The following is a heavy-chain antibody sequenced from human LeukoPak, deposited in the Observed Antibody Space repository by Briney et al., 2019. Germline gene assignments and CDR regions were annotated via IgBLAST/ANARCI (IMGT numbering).Heavy chain of an antibody. J-gene: IGHJ4*02. V-gene: IGHV4-61*02. Sequence: SETLSLTCTVSGGSISSGSCYWSWIRQPAGKGLEWIGRIYTSGSTNYNPSLKSRVTISVDTSKNQFSLKLSSVTAADTAVYYCARGWQYCSSTSCWGVLDYWGQGTLVTVSS. CDR2: IYTSGST. CDR3: ARGWQYCSSTSCWGVLDY. CDR1: GGSISSGSCY. D-gene: IGHD2-2*01.